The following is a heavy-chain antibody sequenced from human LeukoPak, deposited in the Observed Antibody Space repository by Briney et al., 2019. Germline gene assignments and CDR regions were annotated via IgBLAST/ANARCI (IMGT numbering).Heavy chain of an antibody. J-gene: IGHJ2*01. CDR1: GFTFSSYA. CDR3: AKDQGYYGSGSPGVPL. CDR2: ISGSGGSA. D-gene: IGHD3-10*01. V-gene: IGHV3-23*01. Sequence: PGGSLRLSCEASGFTFSSYAMSWVRQAPGKGLEWVSAISGSGGSAYYADSVQGRFTISRDNSKNTLYLQMNSLRAEDTAVYYCAKDQGYYGSGSPGVPLWGRGTLVTVSS.